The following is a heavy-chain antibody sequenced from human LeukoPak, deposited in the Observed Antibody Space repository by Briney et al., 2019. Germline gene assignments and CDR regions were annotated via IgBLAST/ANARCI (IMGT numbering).Heavy chain of an antibody. CDR2: INPSGGST. CDR3: AREGGGYGDYGPLGY. Sequence: ASVKVSCKASGGTFSSYAISWVRQAPGQGLEWMGIINPSGGSTSYAQKFQGRVTMTRDTSTSTVYMELSSLRSEDTAVYYCAREGGGYGDYGPLGYWGQGTLVTVSS. J-gene: IGHJ4*02. CDR1: GGTFSSYA. D-gene: IGHD4-17*01. V-gene: IGHV1-46*01.